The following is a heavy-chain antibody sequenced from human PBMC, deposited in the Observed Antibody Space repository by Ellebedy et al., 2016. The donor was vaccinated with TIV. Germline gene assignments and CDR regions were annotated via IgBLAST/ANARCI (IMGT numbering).Heavy chain of an antibody. CDR3: ARDSILTMVRGVFADY. J-gene: IGHJ4*02. CDR2: INDDGNFA. CDR1: GFPFSNHW. D-gene: IGHD3-10*01. Sequence: GESLKISCAASGFPFSNHWMYWVRQGPGKGLVWVSRINDDGNFATYADPVKGRFTISRDNARNTLYLQMNSLRAEDTAVYYCARDSILTMVRGVFADYWGQGTLVTVSS. V-gene: IGHV3-74*01.